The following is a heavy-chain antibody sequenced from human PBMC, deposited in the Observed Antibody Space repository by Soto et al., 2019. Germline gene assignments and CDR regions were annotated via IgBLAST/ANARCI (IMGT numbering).Heavy chain of an antibody. J-gene: IGHJ3*02. CDR2: INHSGST. D-gene: IGHD3-22*01. V-gene: IGHV4-34*01. CDR3: ARGEDYYDSSGYYYAFDI. Sequence: PSETLSLTCAVYGGSFSGYYWSWIRQPPGKGLEWIGEINHSGSTNYNPSLKSRVTISVDTSKNQFSLKLSSVTAADTAVYYCARGEDYYDSSGYYYAFDIWGQGTMVTGSS. CDR1: GGSFSGYY.